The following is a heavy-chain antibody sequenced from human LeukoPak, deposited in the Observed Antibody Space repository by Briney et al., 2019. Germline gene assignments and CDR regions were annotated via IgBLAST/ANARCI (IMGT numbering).Heavy chain of an antibody. J-gene: IGHJ3*02. CDR1: GYTFTSYG. CDR2: ISAYNGNT. CDR3: ARGNYYGSSGNAFDI. D-gene: IGHD3-22*01. Sequence: ASVKVSCKASGYTFTSYGISWVRQAPGQGLEWMGWISAYNGNTNYAQKLQGRVTMTTDTSTSTAYMELRSLRSDDTAVYYCARGNYYGSSGNAFDIWAKGQWSPSLQ. V-gene: IGHV1-18*01.